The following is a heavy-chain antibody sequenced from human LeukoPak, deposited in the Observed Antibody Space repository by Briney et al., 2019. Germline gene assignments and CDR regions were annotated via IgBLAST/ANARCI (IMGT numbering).Heavy chain of an antibody. Sequence: GRSLRLSCAASGFTFDDYGMHWVRQAPGKGLEWVANIKQDGSEKYYVDSVKGRFTISRDNAKNSLYLQMNSLRAEDTAVYYCARDRWLVGPGIAAAGMGYFQHWGQGTLVTVSS. V-gene: IGHV3-7*01. J-gene: IGHJ1*01. D-gene: IGHD6-13*01. CDR3: ARDRWLVGPGIAAAGMGYFQH. CDR1: GFTFDDYG. CDR2: IKQDGSEK.